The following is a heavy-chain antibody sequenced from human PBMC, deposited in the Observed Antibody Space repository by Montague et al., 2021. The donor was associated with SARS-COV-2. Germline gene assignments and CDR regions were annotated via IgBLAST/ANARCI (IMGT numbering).Heavy chain of an antibody. J-gene: IGHJ3*02. CDR1: GGSITGYS. CDR2: IYNSGTT. V-gene: IGHV4-59*01. D-gene: IGHD4-23*01. CDR3: VRDHPCGGPPVAYDI. Sequence: SETLSLTCTVSGGSITGYSWSWLRQPPGKGLEWIGYIYNSGTTNYNPSXXSRVTISIDTSKNQLSLKVNSVTAADTAVYYCVRDHPCGGPPVAYDIWGQGTVVTVSS.